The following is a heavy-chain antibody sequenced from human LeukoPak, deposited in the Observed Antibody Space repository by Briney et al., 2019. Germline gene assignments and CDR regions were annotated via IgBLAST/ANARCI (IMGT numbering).Heavy chain of an antibody. Sequence: SETLSLTCTVSGGSISSYYWSWIRQPPGKGLEWIGYIYYSGSTNYNPSLKSRVTISVDTSKNQFSLKLSSVTAADTAVYYCARSPDYYYDSSGYHYGMDVWGQGTTVTVSS. CDR1: GGSISSYY. CDR3: ARSPDYYYDSSGYHYGMDV. J-gene: IGHJ6*02. V-gene: IGHV4-59*01. CDR2: IYYSGST. D-gene: IGHD3-22*01.